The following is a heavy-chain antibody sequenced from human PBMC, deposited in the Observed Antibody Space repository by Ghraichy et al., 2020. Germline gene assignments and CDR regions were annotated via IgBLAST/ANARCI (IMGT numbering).Heavy chain of an antibody. D-gene: IGHD1-26*01. V-gene: IGHV3-33*01. CDR2: IWYDGSNK. Sequence: GGSLRLSCAASGFTFSSYGMHWVRQAPGKGLEWVAVIWYDGSNKYYADSVKGRFTISRDNSKNTLYLQMNSLRAEDTAVYYCARDQGGSYAPGAFDIWGQGTMVTVSS. J-gene: IGHJ3*02. CDR1: GFTFSSYG. CDR3: ARDQGGSYAPGAFDI.